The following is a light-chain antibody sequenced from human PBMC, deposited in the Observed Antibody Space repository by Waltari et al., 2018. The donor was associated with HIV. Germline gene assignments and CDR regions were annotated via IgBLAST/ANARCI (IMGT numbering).Light chain of an antibody. CDR2: SDI. CDR1: RSNIGAGYF. J-gene: IGLJ2*01. CDR3: QSYDSSLRASV. Sequence: QSALTQPPSVSGAPGQRVTISCTGHRSNIGAGYFVHWYQHLPGTAPKLLVYSDINRPSGVPDRVSGSKSGTSASLVITGLQAEDEADYYCQSYDSSLRASVFGGGTKLTVL. V-gene: IGLV1-40*01.